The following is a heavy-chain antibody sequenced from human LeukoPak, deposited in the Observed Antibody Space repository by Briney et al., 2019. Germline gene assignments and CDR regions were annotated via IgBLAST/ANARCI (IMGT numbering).Heavy chain of an antibody. Sequence: GGSLILSCAASGFTFSSYWMHSVRQTPGKGVMWVSRIESDGSPIYADSVKGRFTLSRDNAKNSLYLQMNSLRAEDTAVYYCARDLGPYDSSGYVDYWGQGTLVTVSS. CDR1: GFTFSSYW. J-gene: IGHJ4*02. CDR2: IESDGSP. V-gene: IGHV3-74*01. D-gene: IGHD3-22*01. CDR3: ARDLGPYDSSGYVDY.